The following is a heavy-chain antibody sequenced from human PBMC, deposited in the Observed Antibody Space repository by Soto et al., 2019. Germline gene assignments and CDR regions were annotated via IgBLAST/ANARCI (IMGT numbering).Heavy chain of an antibody. V-gene: IGHV5-51*01. J-gene: IGHJ6*02. D-gene: IGHD6-13*01. Sequence: GESLKISCKGSGYSFTSYWIGWVRQMPGKGLEWMGIIYPGDSDTRYSPSFQGQVTISADKSISTAYLQWSSLKASDTAMYYCATAIAAAGTHYYYYGMDGWGQGTTVTVSS. CDR2: IYPGDSDT. CDR3: ATAIAAAGTHYYYYGMDG. CDR1: GYSFTSYW.